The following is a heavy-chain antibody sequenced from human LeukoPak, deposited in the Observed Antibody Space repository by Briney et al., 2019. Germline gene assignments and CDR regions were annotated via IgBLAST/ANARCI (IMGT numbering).Heavy chain of an antibody. Sequence: PSETLSLTCAVHGGSFSGYYWSWIRQPPGKGLEWIGEINHSGSTNYNPSLKSRVTISVDTSKNQFSLKLSSVTAADTAVYYCARGRPGPGIAVATRLDYWGQGTLVTVSS. CDR3: ARGRPGPGIAVATRLDY. V-gene: IGHV4-34*01. D-gene: IGHD6-19*01. CDR1: GGSFSGYY. CDR2: INHSGST. J-gene: IGHJ4*02.